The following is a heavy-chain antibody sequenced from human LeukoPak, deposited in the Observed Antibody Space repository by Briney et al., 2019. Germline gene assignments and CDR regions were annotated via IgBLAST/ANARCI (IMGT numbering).Heavy chain of an antibody. J-gene: IGHJ4*02. D-gene: IGHD4-17*01. CDR1: GFTFSSSA. CDR2: INGSGGRT. Sequence: GGSLRLSCIASGFTFSSSAMSWVRQAPGKGLEWVSDINGSGGRTYYADSVKGRFTISRDNSKNTLYLQMNSLRAEDTAVYFCAKGVLTVTLTLLDYWGQGTLVTVSS. V-gene: IGHV3-23*01. CDR3: AKGVLTVTLTLLDY.